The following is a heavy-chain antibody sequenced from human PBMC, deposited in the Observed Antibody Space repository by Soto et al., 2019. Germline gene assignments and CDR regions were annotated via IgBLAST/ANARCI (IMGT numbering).Heavy chain of an antibody. CDR1: GFTFSSYS. CDR3: ARHPERIAEIGWFYP. V-gene: IGHV3-48*01. D-gene: IGHD6-13*01. J-gene: IGHJ5*02. Sequence: PGGSLRLSCAASGFTFSSYSMNWVRQAPGKGLEWVSYISSSSSTIYYADSVKGRFTISRDNAKNSLYLQMNSLRAEDMAVYYCARHPERIAEIGWFYPWGQGTLVPVSS. CDR2: ISSSSSTI.